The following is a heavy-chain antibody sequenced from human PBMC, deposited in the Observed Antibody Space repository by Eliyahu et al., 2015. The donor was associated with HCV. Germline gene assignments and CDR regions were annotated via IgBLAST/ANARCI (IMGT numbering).Heavy chain of an antibody. Sequence: EVQLLESGGGLVQPGGSLRLSCAASGFIFSNYAMGWVRQAPGKGLEWVSAISGSGSGTYYADSVKGRFTISRDNSKNTLYLQMNSLRAEDTAMYFCAKDKVWGQGTLVTVSS. CDR1: GFIFSNYA. J-gene: IGHJ4*02. CDR3: AKDKV. CDR2: ISGSGSGT. V-gene: IGHV3-23*01.